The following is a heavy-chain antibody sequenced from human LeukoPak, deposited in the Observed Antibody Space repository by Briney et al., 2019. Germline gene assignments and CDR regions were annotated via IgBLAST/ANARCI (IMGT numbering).Heavy chain of an antibody. CDR2: ISSSGSTI. J-gene: IGHJ3*02. V-gene: IGHV3-48*04. Sequence: GGSLRLSCAASRFSFSSYGMHWVRQAPGKGLEWVSYISSSGSTIYYADSVKGRFTISRDNAKNSLYLQMNSLRAEDTAVYYCARDRSIAARRDAFDIWGQGTMVTVSS. D-gene: IGHD6-6*01. CDR3: ARDRSIAARRDAFDI. CDR1: RFSFSSYG.